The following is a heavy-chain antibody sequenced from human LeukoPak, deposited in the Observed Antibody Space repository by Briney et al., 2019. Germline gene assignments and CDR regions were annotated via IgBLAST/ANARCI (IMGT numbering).Heavy chain of an antibody. Sequence: PSETLSLTCAVYGGSFSGYYWSWIRQPPGKGLEWNGYIYYSGSTNYNPSLKSRVTISVDTSKNQFSLKLSSVTAAGTAVYYCARLGEQWLVGGFDYWGQGTLVTVSS. J-gene: IGHJ4*02. D-gene: IGHD6-19*01. CDR2: IYYSGST. V-gene: IGHV4-59*08. CDR3: ARLGEQWLVGGFDY. CDR1: GGSFSGYY.